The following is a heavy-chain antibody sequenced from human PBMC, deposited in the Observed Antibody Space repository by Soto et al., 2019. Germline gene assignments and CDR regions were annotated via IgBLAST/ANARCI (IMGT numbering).Heavy chain of an antibody. CDR1: GFSLSTSGVG. D-gene: IGHD6-13*01. CDR2: IYWNDDK. V-gene: IGHV2-5*01. J-gene: IGHJ4*02. Sequence: SGPTLVNPTQTLTLTCTFSGFSLSTSGVGVGWIRQPPGKALEWLALIYWNDDKRYSPSLKSRLTIAKDTSKNQVVLTMTNMDPVDTATYYFAHSPRGDWQQLVEYYFDYWGQGTLVTVSS. CDR3: AHSPRGDWQQLVEYYFDY.